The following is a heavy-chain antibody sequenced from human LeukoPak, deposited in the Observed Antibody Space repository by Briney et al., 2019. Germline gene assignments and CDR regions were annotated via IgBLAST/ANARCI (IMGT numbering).Heavy chain of an antibody. D-gene: IGHD3-22*01. CDR2: IKQDGSEK. Sequence: GGSLRLSCAAFGFTFSSYWMSWVRQAPGKGLEWVANIKQDGSEKYYVDSVKGRFTISRDNAKNSLYLQMNSLRAEDTAVYYFARRGYYYDSSGYYLGGFDYWGQGTLVTVSS. CDR1: GFTFSSYW. V-gene: IGHV3-7*01. CDR3: ARRGYYYDSSGYYLGGFDY. J-gene: IGHJ4*02.